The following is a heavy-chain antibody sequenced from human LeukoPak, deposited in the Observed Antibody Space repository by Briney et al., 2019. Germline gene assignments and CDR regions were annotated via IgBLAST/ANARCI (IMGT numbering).Heavy chain of an antibody. Sequence: RASVTVSCKASGYTFTSYGIRWVRQAPGQGLEWMGWISAYNGNTNYAQKLQGRVTMTTDTSTSTAYMELRSLRSDDTAVYYCAREGSGDYVWGSYGYWGQGTLVTVSS. CDR3: AREGSGDYVWGSYGY. CDR1: GYTFTSYG. D-gene: IGHD3-16*01. V-gene: IGHV1-18*01. J-gene: IGHJ4*02. CDR2: ISAYNGNT.